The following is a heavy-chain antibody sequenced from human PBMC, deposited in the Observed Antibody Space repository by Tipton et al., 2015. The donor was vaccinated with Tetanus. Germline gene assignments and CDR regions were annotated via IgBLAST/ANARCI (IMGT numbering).Heavy chain of an antibody. CDR3: ARDYCSSISCVYYYYGMDV. J-gene: IGHJ6*02. V-gene: IGHV1-3*01. D-gene: IGHD2-2*01. CDR1: GFTFTSYA. Sequence: SCAASGFTFTSYAMHWVRQAPGQRLEWMGWINAGNGNTKYSQKFQGRVTITRDTSASTAYMELSSLRSEDTAVYYCARDYCSSISCVYYYYGMDVWGQGTTVTVSS. CDR2: INAGNGNT.